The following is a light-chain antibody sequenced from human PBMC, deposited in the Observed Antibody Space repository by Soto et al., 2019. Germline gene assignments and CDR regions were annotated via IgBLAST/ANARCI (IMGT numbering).Light chain of an antibody. CDR1: QSVSNNY. Sequence: EIVLTQSPGTLSLSPGERATLSCRASQSVSNNYLAWYQQKPGQAPRLLIYGASNRATGIPDRFSGSGAETYFTLTISRLEPEDVAVYYCQQYGSSGTCGQGTKVEIK. CDR2: GAS. V-gene: IGKV3-20*01. CDR3: QQYGSSGT. J-gene: IGKJ1*01.